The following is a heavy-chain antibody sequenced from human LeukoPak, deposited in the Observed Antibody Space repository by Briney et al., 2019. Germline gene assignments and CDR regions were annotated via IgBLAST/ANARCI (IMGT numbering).Heavy chain of an antibody. CDR1: GGSISSGDYY. CDR2: IYYSGST. CDR3: AREEWELLSQ. D-gene: IGHD1-26*01. J-gene: IGHJ4*02. V-gene: IGHV4-30-4*08. Sequence: SETLSLTCTVSGGSISSGDYYWSWIRQPPGKGLEWIGYIYYSGSTYYNPSLKSRVTISVDTSKSQFSLKLSSVTAADTAVYYCAREEWELLSQWGQGTLVTVSS.